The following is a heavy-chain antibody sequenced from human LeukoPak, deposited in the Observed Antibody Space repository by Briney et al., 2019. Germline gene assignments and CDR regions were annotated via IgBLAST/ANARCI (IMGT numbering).Heavy chain of an antibody. CDR3: ARDSSPFDY. CDR2: ISYDGSNK. D-gene: IGHD6-19*01. V-gene: IGHV3-30*04. CDR1: GFTFSSYV. J-gene: IGHJ4*02. Sequence: GGSLRLSCEASGFTFSSYVMHRVRQAPGKGLEWVAVISYDGSNKYYADSVKGRFTISRDNSKNPLYLQMNSLRAEDTAVYYCARDSSPFDYWGQGTLVTVSS.